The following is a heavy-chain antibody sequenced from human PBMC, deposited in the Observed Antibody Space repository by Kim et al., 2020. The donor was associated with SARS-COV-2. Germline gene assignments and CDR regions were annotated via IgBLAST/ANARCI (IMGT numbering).Heavy chain of an antibody. J-gene: IGHJ3*02. D-gene: IGHD1-26*01. CDR1: GFTFSSEW. CDR3: ARGILRTKGAFDI. CDR2: INPYGSIT. V-gene: IGHV3-74*01. Sequence: GGSLRRSCAASGFTFSSEWMHWVRQGPGMGLVWVSRINPYGSITNYADSVKGRFTISRDNAKNTLYLQMNSLRAEDTALYYCARGILRTKGAFDIWGQGAMVTVSS.